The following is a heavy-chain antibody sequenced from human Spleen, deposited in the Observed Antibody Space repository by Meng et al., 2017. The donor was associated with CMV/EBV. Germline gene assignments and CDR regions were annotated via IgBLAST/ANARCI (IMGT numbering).Heavy chain of an antibody. D-gene: IGHD1-1*01. CDR2: ISWNSGII. CDR1: GFIFDNYA. CDR3: AKDSSSYNYNDGGFDY. V-gene: IGHV3-9*03. J-gene: IGHJ4*02. Sequence: SLKISCAASGFIFDNYAMHWVRQAPGKGLEWVSGISWNSGIIGYVDSVKGRFTISRDNAKNSLYLQMNSLRAEDMALYYCAKDSSSYNYNDGGFDYWGQGTLVTVSS.